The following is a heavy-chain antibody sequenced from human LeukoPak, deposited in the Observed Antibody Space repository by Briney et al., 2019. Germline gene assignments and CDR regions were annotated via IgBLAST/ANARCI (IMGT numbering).Heavy chain of an antibody. D-gene: IGHD2-15*01. J-gene: IGHJ5*02. CDR2: INHSGST. V-gene: IGHV4-34*01. CDR3: ARLDIVVVVAATTGPNWFDP. Sequence: PSETLSLTCAVYGGSFSGYYWSWIRQPPGKGLEWIGEINHSGSTNYNPSLKSRVTISVDTSKNQFSLKLSSVTAADTAVYYCARLDIVVVVAATTGPNWFDPWGQGTLVTVSS. CDR1: GGSFSGYY.